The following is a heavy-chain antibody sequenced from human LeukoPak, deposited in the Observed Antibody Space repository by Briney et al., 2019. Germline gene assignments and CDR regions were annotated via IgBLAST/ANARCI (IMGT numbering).Heavy chain of an antibody. Sequence: GGSLRLSCAASEFTFSTYWMSWVRQAPGKGLEWVADIEQDGSEKYYVDSVKGRFTISRQNAKNSLFLQMNSLRAEDTAVYYCARHRSGGSQDDAFDIWGQGTMVTVSS. V-gene: IGHV3-7*01. CDR3: ARHRSGGSQDDAFDI. CDR2: IEQDGSEK. CDR1: EFTFSTYW. D-gene: IGHD2-15*01. J-gene: IGHJ3*02.